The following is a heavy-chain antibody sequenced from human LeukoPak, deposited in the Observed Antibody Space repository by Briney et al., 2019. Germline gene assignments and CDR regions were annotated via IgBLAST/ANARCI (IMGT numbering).Heavy chain of an antibody. Sequence: GESLKISCKGSGYSFTSYWIGWVRQMPGKGLEWMGIIYPGDSDTRYSPSFQGQVTISADKSISTAYLQWSSLKASDTAMYYCASLRRDGYSVDWYFDLWGRGTLVTVSS. D-gene: IGHD5-24*01. CDR1: GYSFTSYW. CDR3: ASLRRDGYSVDWYFDL. V-gene: IGHV5-51*01. CDR2: IYPGDSDT. J-gene: IGHJ2*01.